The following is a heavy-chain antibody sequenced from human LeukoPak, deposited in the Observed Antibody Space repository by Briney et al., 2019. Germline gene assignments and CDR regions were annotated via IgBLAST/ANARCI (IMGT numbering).Heavy chain of an antibody. V-gene: IGHV3-33*01. CDR3: ARGVGYYDSSGTIDY. D-gene: IGHD3-22*01. Sequence: CYDGSKKYSPDSVKARITISRDDSKNTLYLQMSSLRAEDTAVYYCARGVGYYDSSGTIDYWGQGTLVTVSS. CDR2: CYDGSKK. J-gene: IGHJ4*02.